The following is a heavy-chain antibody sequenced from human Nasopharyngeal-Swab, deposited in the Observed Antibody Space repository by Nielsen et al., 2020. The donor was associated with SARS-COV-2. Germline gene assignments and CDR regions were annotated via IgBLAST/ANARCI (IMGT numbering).Heavy chain of an antibody. V-gene: IGHV1-69*01. Sequence: WVRQAPGQGLEWMGGIIPIFGTANYAQKFQGRVTITADESTSTAYMELSSLRSEDTAVYYCAEGMNCSSTSCYYYYGMDVWGQGTTVTVSS. D-gene: IGHD2-2*01. CDR2: IIPIFGTA. CDR3: AEGMNCSSTSCYYYYGMDV. J-gene: IGHJ6*02.